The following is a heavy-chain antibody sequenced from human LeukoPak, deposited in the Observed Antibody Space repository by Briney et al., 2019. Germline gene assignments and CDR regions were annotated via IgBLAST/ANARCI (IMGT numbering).Heavy chain of an antibody. Sequence: SVKVSCKASGGTFSSYAISWVRQAPGQGLEWMGGIIPIFGTANYAQKFQGRVTITADESTSTAYMELSSLRSEDTAVYYCARDRVVVPAAIGGGNYYYMDVWGKGTTVTVSS. V-gene: IGHV1-69*13. J-gene: IGHJ6*03. CDR1: GGTFSSYA. CDR3: ARDRVVVPAAIGGGNYYYMDV. CDR2: IIPIFGTA. D-gene: IGHD2-2*01.